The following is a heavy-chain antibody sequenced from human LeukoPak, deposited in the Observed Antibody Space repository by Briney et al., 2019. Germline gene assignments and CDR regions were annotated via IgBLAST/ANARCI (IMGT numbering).Heavy chain of an antibody. J-gene: IGHJ6*03. CDR1: GFTFSSYE. Sequence: GGSLRLSCAASGFTFSSYEMHWVRQAPGKGLEWVSGISWNSGSIGYADSVKGRFTISRDNAKNSLYLQMNSLRAEDTALYYCAKSGGSTYYYYYMDVWGKGTTVTISS. V-gene: IGHV3-9*01. CDR2: ISWNSGSI. D-gene: IGHD2-15*01. CDR3: AKSGGSTYYYYYMDV.